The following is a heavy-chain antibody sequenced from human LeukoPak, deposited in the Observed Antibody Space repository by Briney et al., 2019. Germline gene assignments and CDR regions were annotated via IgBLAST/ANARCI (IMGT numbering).Heavy chain of an antibody. CDR2: ISSSSSYI. CDR1: GFTFSSYW. V-gene: IGHV3-21*01. CDR3: ARAEGDSSSWYRY. J-gene: IGHJ4*02. D-gene: IGHD6-13*01. Sequence: GGSLRLSCAASGFTFSSYWMSWVRQAPGKGLEWVSSISSSSSYIYYADSVKGRFTISRDNAKNSLYLQMNSLRAEDTAVYYCARAEGDSSSWYRYWGQGTLVTVSS.